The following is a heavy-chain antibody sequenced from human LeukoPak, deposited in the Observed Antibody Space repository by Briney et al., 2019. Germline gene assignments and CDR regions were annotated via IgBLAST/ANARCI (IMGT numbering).Heavy chain of an antibody. J-gene: IGHJ4*02. CDR3: ARDGPYYDILTGYYNPVRYFDY. D-gene: IGHD3-9*01. Sequence: GGSLRLSCAASGFTFSSYSMNWVRQAPGKGLEWVSYISSSSSTIYYADSVKGRFTISRDNAKNSLYLQMNSLRAEDTAAYYCARDGPYYDILTGYYNPVRYFDYWGQGTLVTVSS. CDR2: ISSSSSTI. V-gene: IGHV3-48*01. CDR1: GFTFSSYS.